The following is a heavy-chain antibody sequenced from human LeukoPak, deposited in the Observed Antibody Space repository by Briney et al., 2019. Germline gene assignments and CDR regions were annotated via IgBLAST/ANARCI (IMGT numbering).Heavy chain of an antibody. CDR2: ISSSSSYI. CDR1: GFTFSSYS. D-gene: IGHD3-9*01. V-gene: IGHV3-21*01. Sequence: KPGGSLRLSCAASGFTFSSYSMNWVRQAPGKGLEWVSSISSSSSYIYYADSVKGRFTISRDNAKNSLYPQMNSLRAEDTAVYYCARDDLGGYFDWLPPLDYWGQGTLVTVSS. CDR3: ARDDLGGYFDWLPPLDY. J-gene: IGHJ4*02.